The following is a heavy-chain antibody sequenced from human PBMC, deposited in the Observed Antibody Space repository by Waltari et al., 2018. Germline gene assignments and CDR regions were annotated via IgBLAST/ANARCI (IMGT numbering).Heavy chain of an antibody. D-gene: IGHD3-3*01. CDR1: GGSISSSRYY. CDR2: IYYSGGT. Sequence: QLQLQESGPGLVKPSETLSLTCTVSGGSISSSRYYWGWIRQPPGKGLEWIGSIYYSGGTYYNPSLKSRVIMSGDTSKNQFSLKLSSVTAADTAVYYCARFWSGYYYFDYWGQGTLVTVSS. CDR3: ARFWSGYYYFDY. J-gene: IGHJ4*02. V-gene: IGHV4-39*07.